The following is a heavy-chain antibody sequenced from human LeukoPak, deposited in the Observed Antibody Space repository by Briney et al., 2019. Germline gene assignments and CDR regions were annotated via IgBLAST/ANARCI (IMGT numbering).Heavy chain of an antibody. CDR3: ARVSTSGYRDWLDP. CDR2: IYPKSGGT. V-gene: IGHV1-2*02. D-gene: IGHD3-9*01. Sequence: ASVKVSCKTSGYTFADYYIHWVRQAPGQGLEWMGWIYPKSGGTNSAQKFQGRVSMTRDTSISTAYMELSRLRFDDTAVYYCARVSTSGYRDWLDPWGQGTLVTVSS. J-gene: IGHJ5*02. CDR1: GYTFADYY.